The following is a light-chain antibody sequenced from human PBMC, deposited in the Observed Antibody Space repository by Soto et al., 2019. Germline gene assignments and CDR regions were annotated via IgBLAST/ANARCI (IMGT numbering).Light chain of an antibody. Sequence: EIVMTQSPATLSVSPGERVTLSCRASQSVSSNLAWYQQKPGQAPRLLIYGASTRATGIPARFSGSGSGTEFTLTITSLQSEDFAIYYCQQYNTWPITFGQGTRLEIK. CDR3: QQYNTWPIT. CDR2: GAS. V-gene: IGKV3-15*01. CDR1: QSVSSN. J-gene: IGKJ5*01.